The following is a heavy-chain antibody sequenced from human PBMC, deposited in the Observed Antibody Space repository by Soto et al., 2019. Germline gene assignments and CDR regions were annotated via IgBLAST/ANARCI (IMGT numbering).Heavy chain of an antibody. CDR3: ARDFNSIFDDFADMRWNFDP. D-gene: IGHD3-3*02. CDR2: MYTSGST. CDR1: GGSISNYY. V-gene: IGHV4-4*07. Sequence: SETLSLTCTVSGGSISNYYWTWIRQPAGKGLEWIGRMYTSGSTNYNPSLKGRVTISVDTSKNQFSLSLRSVTAADTAIYYCARDFNSIFDDFADMRWNFDPWGQGTLVTVSS. J-gene: IGHJ5*02.